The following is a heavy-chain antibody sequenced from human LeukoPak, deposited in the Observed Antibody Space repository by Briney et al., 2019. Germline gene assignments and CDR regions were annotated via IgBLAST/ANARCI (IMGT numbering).Heavy chain of an antibody. J-gene: IGHJ4*02. CDR3: AREGGPYRPLDY. Sequence: PSETLSLTCGVSGGSITNTNYWTWVRQPPGKGLEWIGEVNLQGSTNYNPSLMGRVAIAVDTSENHISLQLTSVTAAATAVYYCAREGGPYRPLDYSGQGTLVTVSS. CDR1: GGSITNTNY. V-gene: IGHV4-4*02. CDR2: VNLQGST.